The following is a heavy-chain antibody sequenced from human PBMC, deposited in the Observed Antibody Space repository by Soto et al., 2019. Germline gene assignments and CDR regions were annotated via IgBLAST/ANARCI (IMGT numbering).Heavy chain of an antibody. CDR1: GYSFTNYW. CDR2: IYPEDSET. Sequence: RGESLKISCKGSGYSFTNYWIGWVRQMPGKDLEWIGIIYPEDSETRYSPSFQGQVTISADKSISTAYLQWSSLKASDTAMYYCARGDSSGYYPNWFDPWGQGTLVTVSS. J-gene: IGHJ5*02. V-gene: IGHV5-51*01. CDR3: ARGDSSGYYPNWFDP. D-gene: IGHD3-22*01.